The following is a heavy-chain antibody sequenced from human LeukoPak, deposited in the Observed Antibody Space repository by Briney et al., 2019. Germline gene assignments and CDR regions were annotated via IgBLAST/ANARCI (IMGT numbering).Heavy chain of an antibody. CDR2: IYFSGST. V-gene: IGHV4-59*01. CDR3: ATGYMTHPRYDAFDI. D-gene: IGHD5-12*01. CDR1: GVSISSYY. J-gene: IGHJ3*02. Sequence: SETLSLTCTVSGVSISSYYWSWIRQSPGKGLEWIGYIYFSGSTSYNPSLKSRVTISLDTSKNQFSLKLSSVTAADTAVYYCATGYMTHPRYDAFDIWGQGTMVTVSS.